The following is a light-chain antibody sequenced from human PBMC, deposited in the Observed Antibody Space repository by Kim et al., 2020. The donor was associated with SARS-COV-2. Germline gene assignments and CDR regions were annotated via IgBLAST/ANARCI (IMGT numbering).Light chain of an antibody. CDR1: QSISGW. V-gene: IGKV1-5*03. J-gene: IGKJ5*01. CDR3: QQYHSYPIT. Sequence: DIQMTQSPSTLSASVEERVTLTCRASQSISGWLAWYQQKPGKAPKLMIYQASRLESGVPSRFSGSRSGTEFTLTISSLQPDDFATYYCQQYHSYPITFGQGTRLEIK. CDR2: QAS.